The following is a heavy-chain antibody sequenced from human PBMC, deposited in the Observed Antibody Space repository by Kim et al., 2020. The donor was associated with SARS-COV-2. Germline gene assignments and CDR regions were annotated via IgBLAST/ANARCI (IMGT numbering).Heavy chain of an antibody. V-gene: IGHV2-5*01. J-gene: IGHJ4*02. D-gene: IGHD3-10*01. CDR3: AHRPSGFDKPFFDY. Sequence: YRPALKSRLTITKDTSKNQVVLTMTNMDPVDIATYYCAHRPSGFDKPFFDYWGQGTLVTVSS.